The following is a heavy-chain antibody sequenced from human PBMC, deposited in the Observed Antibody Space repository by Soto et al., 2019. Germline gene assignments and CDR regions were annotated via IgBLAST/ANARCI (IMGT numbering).Heavy chain of an antibody. V-gene: IGHV3-23*01. J-gene: IGHJ2*01. D-gene: IGHD1-26*01. CDR2: MRSGGDT. CDR3: VKGGESYFRYFDV. Sequence: EVQLLESGGGSVQPGGSLRLSCAASGFIFSNYAMTWVRQAPGKGLEWVSTMRSGGDTYYADSVKDRFTISRDNSKDRLYLQMNSLRVEDTAVYYCVKGGESYFRYFDVCGRGTLVTFCS. CDR1: GFIFSNYA.